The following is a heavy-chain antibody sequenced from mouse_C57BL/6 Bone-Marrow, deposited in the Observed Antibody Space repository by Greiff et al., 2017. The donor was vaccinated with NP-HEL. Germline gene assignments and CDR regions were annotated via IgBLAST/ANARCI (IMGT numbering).Heavy chain of an antibody. D-gene: IGHD2-4*01. Sequence: VQLQRSGPVLVKPGASVKMSCKASGYTFTDYYMNWVKQSHGKSLEWIGVINPYNGGTSYNQKFKGKATLTVDKSSSTAYMELNSLTSEDSAVYYCARFDYDLPFDYWGQGTTLTVSS. CDR3: ARFDYDLPFDY. CDR1: GYTFTDYY. V-gene: IGHV1-19*01. CDR2: INPYNGGT. J-gene: IGHJ2*01.